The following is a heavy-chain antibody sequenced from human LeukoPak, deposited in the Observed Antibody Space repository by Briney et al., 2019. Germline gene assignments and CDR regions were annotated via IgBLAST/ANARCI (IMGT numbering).Heavy chain of an antibody. V-gene: IGHV4-59*01. CDR2: IYFSGTT. Sequence: SETLSLTCTVSGDSISSYYWSWMRQPPGKGLEWIGYIYFSGTTYYNPSLKSRVTISIDTSKNQFFLKMDSVTAADTAVYYCARTRDGGLRFLEWTIPPDLDPWGQGTLVTVSS. J-gene: IGHJ5*02. CDR1: GDSISSYY. CDR3: ARTRDGGLRFLEWTIPPDLDP. D-gene: IGHD3-3*01.